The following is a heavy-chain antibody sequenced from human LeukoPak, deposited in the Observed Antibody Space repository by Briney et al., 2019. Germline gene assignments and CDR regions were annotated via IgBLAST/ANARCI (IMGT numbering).Heavy chain of an antibody. J-gene: IGHJ4*02. CDR2: IYYSGST. CDR1: GGSISSSSYY. Sequence: PSETLSLTCTVSGGSISSSSYYWGWIRQPPGKGLEWIGSIYYSGSTYYNPSLKSRVTISVDTSKNQFSLKLSSVTAADTAVYYCARFRFTIFGVVIDRYFDYWGQGTLVTVSS. CDR3: ARFRFTIFGVVIDRYFDY. D-gene: IGHD3-3*01. V-gene: IGHV4-39*07.